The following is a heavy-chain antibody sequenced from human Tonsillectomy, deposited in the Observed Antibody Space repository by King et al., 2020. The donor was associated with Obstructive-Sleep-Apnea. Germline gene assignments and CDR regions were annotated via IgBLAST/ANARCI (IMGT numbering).Heavy chain of an antibody. CDR3: ARDGARDCGGGSCPPH. Sequence: VQLVESGGGLVQPGGSLRLSCEASDFSFTTYWMHWVRQAPGKGLVWVSRTNSDGRSTSYAVFVKGRFTISRDNAKKKLYLHMNSLRVEDTAVYYCARDGARDCGGGSCPPHWGQGTLVTVSS. D-gene: IGHD2-15*01. V-gene: IGHV3-74*01. CDR2: TNSDGRST. J-gene: IGHJ1*01. CDR1: DFSFTTYW.